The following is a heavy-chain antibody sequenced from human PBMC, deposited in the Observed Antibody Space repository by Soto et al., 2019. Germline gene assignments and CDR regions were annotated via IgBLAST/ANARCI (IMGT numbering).Heavy chain of an antibody. Sequence: QVQLVESGGGVVQPGRSLRLSCAASGFTFSSYGMHWVRQAPGKGLEWVAVISYDGSNKYYADSVKGRFTISRDNSKNTLYLQMNSPRAEDTAVYYCAKDLSYSSSWYYFDYWGQGTLVTVSS. CDR1: GFTFSSYG. V-gene: IGHV3-30*18. CDR3: AKDLSYSSSWYYFDY. D-gene: IGHD6-13*01. CDR2: ISYDGSNK. J-gene: IGHJ4*02.